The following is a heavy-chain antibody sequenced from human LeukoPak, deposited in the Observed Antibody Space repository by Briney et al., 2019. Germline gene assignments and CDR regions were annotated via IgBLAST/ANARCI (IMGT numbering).Heavy chain of an antibody. Sequence: SETLSLTCTVSGGSISSYYWSWIRQPPGKGLEWIGYIYYSGWTNYNPSPKSRVTISVDTSKNQFSLKLSSVTAADTAVYYRARVSRVAAAGIGLNYYYYYGMDVWGQGTTVTVSS. J-gene: IGHJ6*02. V-gene: IGHV4-59*01. CDR3: ARVSRVAAAGIGLNYYYYYGMDV. CDR2: IYYSGWT. CDR1: GGSISSYY. D-gene: IGHD6-13*01.